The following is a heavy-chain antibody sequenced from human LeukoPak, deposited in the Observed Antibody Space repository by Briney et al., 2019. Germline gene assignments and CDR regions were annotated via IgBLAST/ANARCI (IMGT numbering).Heavy chain of an antibody. CDR3: ARASDPLNDYGDYPHEFDY. D-gene: IGHD4-17*01. V-gene: IGHV1-18*01. CDR2: ISAYNGNT. CDR1: GYTFTSYG. Sequence: GASVKVSCKASGYTFTSYGIIWVRQAPGQGLEWMGWISAYNGNTNYAQKLQGRVTMTTDTSTSTAYMELRSLRSDDTAVYYCARASDPLNDYGDYPHEFDYWGQGTLVTVSS. J-gene: IGHJ4*02.